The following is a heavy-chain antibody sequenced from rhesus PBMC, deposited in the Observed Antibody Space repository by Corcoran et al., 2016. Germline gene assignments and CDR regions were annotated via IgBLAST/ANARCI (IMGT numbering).Heavy chain of an antibody. CDR1: GYSFTSYW. CDR2: IDPSDSDT. CDR3: ATLLPGNVAY. J-gene: IGHJ4*01. D-gene: IGHD2-15*01. V-gene: IGHV5-2*01. Sequence: EVQLVQSGAEVKRPGESLKISCKTSGYSFTSYWISWVRQMPGKGLGWMGAIDPSDSDTRYSPSFQGQVTISADKSISTAYLQWSSLKASDTATYYCATLLPGNVAYWGQGVLVTVSS.